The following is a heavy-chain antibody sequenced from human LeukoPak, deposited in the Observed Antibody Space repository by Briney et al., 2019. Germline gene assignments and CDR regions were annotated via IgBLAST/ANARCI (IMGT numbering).Heavy chain of an antibody. D-gene: IGHD3-10*01. Sequence: SETLSLTCTVSGGSISSYYWSWIRQPPGKGLEWIGYIYYSGNTNYNPSLKSRVTISVDTSKNQFSLKLSLVTAADTAVYYCARDGSGSYLDYWGQGTLVTVSS. V-gene: IGHV4-59*01. CDR3: ARDGSGSYLDY. J-gene: IGHJ4*02. CDR1: GGSISSYY. CDR2: IYYSGNT.